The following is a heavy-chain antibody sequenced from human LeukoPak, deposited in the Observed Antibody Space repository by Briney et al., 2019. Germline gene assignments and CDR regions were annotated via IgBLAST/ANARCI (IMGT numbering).Heavy chain of an antibody. V-gene: IGHV1-24*01. CDR2: FDPEDDET. J-gene: IGHJ4*02. D-gene: IGHD1-26*01. Sequence: ASVKVSCKVSGYTLTELSMHWVRQAPGKGLEWMGGFDPEDDETIYAQKFQGRVTMTEDTSTDTAYMELSSLRSEDTAVYYCATVAYSGSYFDYWGQGTLVTVSS. CDR3: ATVAYSGSYFDY. CDR1: GYTLTELS.